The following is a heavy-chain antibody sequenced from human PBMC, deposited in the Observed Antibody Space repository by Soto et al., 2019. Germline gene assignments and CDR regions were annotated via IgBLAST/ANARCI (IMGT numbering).Heavy chain of an antibody. Sequence: QVQLVQSGAEVRKSGSSVKVSCKLSGASFDSYTITWVRQAPGQGLEWMGGIIPIFGTTNYAQKFQGRLTITADGFTSAAYMDLSSLTSEDTAVYYCARGPLYDLESGMCWYFDLWGRGTLVTVSS. V-gene: IGHV1-69*01. D-gene: IGHD1-26*01. CDR1: GASFDSYT. CDR3: ARGPLYDLESGMCWYFDL. J-gene: IGHJ2*01. CDR2: IIPIFGTT.